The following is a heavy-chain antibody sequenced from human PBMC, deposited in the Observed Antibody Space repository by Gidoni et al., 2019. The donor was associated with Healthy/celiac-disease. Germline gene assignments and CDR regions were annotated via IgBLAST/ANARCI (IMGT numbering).Heavy chain of an antibody. Sequence: EVQLVESGGGLVKPGGSLRLSCAASGLTCSRYGMNWVRQAPGQGLEWCSSISSSSSYIYYADSVKGRFTISTDNVKNSLYLQMNSLRSEYTAVYYCATGLVEMATIGKDGAFDIWGQGTMVTVSS. CDR2: ISSSSSYI. CDR3: ATGLVEMATIGKDGAFDI. V-gene: IGHV3-21*01. J-gene: IGHJ3*02. CDR1: GLTCSRYG. D-gene: IGHD5-12*01.